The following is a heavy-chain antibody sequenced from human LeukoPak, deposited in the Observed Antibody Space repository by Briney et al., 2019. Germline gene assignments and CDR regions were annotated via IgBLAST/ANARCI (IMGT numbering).Heavy chain of an antibody. CDR3: AKDLSSSFFDY. Sequence: PGGSLRLSCAASGLTFSSYGMHWVRQAPGKGLEWVAVIWSDGSNKYYADSVKGRFTISRDNSKNTLYLQMNSLRAEDTAVYYCAKDLSSSFFDYWGQGTLVTVSS. J-gene: IGHJ4*02. CDR1: GLTFSSYG. CDR2: IWSDGSNK. D-gene: IGHD6-13*01. V-gene: IGHV3-30*02.